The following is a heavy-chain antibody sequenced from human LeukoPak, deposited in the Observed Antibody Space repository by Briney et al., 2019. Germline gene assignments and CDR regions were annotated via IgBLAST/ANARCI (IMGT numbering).Heavy chain of an antibody. Sequence: GGPLRLSCAASGFTFNNYNMNWVRQAPGKALEWVSSITSSGTYIFYADSVKGRFTISRDNAKNSLYLQMNSLGPEDTAVYYCARDPYSGNYGNYYYYYMDVWGKGTTVTVSS. J-gene: IGHJ6*03. CDR1: GFTFNNYN. CDR3: ARDPYSGNYGNYYYYYMDV. V-gene: IGHV3-21*01. CDR2: ITSSGTYI. D-gene: IGHD1-26*01.